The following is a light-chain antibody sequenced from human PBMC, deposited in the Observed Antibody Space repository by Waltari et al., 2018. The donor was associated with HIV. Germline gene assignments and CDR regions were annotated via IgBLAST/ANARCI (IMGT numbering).Light chain of an antibody. Sequence: QSALTQPASVSGSPGHSITISCTGTSSDVGGYNYFSCYQQHPGKAPKLMIYEVSKRPSGVSNRFSGSKSGNTASLTISGLQAEDEADYYCSSYTSSSSLVFGGGTKLTVL. CDR2: EVS. CDR3: SSYTSSSSLV. J-gene: IGLJ2*01. CDR1: SSDVGGYNY. V-gene: IGLV2-14*01.